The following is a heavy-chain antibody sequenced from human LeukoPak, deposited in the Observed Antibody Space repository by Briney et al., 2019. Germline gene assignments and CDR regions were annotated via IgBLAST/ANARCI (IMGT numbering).Heavy chain of an antibody. CDR2: IYYSGST. V-gene: IGHV4-39*01. J-gene: IGHJ4*02. D-gene: IGHD4-23*01. Sequence: SETLSLTCTVTGGSISSSNYYWGWIRQPPGKGLEWIGSIYYSGSTYYNPPLKSRVTISVDTSKRQFSLKLNSVTAADTAVYYCARHSSMTTLVFDYWGQGTLVTVSS. CDR1: GGSISSSNYY. CDR3: ARHSSMTTLVFDY.